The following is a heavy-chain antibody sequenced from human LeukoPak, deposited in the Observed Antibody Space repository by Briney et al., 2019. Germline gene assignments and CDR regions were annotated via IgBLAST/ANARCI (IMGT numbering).Heavy chain of an antibody. J-gene: IGHJ4*02. D-gene: IGHD6-6*01. CDR1: GFTVSAKY. CDR2: ISSSSSYI. Sequence: GGSLRLSCAASGFTVSAKYMSWVRQAPGKGLEWVSSISSSSSYIYYADSVKGRFTISRDNAKNSLYLQMNSLRAEDTAVYYCARDGPYSSSVDYWGQGTLVTVSS. CDR3: ARDGPYSSSVDY. V-gene: IGHV3-21*01.